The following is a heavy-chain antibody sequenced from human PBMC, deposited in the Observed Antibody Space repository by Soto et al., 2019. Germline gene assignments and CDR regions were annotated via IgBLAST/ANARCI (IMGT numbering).Heavy chain of an antibody. Sequence: ASVKVSCKASGYTFTSYGISWVRQAPGQGLEWMGWISAYNGNTNYAQKLQGRVTMTTDTSTSTAYMELRSLRSEDTAVYYCARDLGDIVVVVAATLAFDIWGQGTMVTVSS. J-gene: IGHJ3*02. D-gene: IGHD2-15*01. V-gene: IGHV1-18*01. CDR3: ARDLGDIVVVVAATLAFDI. CDR1: GYTFTSYG. CDR2: ISAYNGNT.